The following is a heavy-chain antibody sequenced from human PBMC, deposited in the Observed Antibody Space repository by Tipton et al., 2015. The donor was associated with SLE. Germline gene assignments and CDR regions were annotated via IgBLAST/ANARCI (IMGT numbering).Heavy chain of an antibody. D-gene: IGHD5-12*01. Sequence: TLSLTCTVSGGSISSGSYCWSWIRQPAGKGLEWIGRIYTSGSTNYNPSLKSRVTISVDTSKNQFSLKLSSVTAADTAVYYCARFPSLSGYFSDAFDIWGQGTMVTVSS. J-gene: IGHJ3*02. CDR1: GGSISSGSYC. V-gene: IGHV4-61*02. CDR3: ARFPSLSGYFSDAFDI. CDR2: IYTSGST.